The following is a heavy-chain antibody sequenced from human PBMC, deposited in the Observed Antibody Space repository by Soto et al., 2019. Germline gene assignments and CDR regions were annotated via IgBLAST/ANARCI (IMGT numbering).Heavy chain of an antibody. V-gene: IGHV4-59*01. Sequence: SETLSLTCTVSGGSISSYYWSWIRQPPGKGLEWIGYIYYSGSTNYNPSLKSRVTISVDTSKNQFSLKLSSVTAADTAVYYCARGVFWSGYYFDYWGQGTLVTGSS. CDR3: ARGVFWSGYYFDY. D-gene: IGHD3-3*01. CDR2: IYYSGST. J-gene: IGHJ4*02. CDR1: GGSISSYY.